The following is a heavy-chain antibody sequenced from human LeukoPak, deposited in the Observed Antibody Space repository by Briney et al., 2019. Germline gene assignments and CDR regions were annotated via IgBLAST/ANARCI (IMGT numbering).Heavy chain of an antibody. Sequence: ASVKVSCKASGYTFTSYGISWVRQAPGQGLEWMGWISAYNGNTNYAQKLQGRVTMTTDTSTSTAYMELRSLRSDDTAVYYCARETAAAGTGDFQHWGQGTLVTVSS. V-gene: IGHV1-18*01. CDR2: ISAYNGNT. CDR3: ARETAAAGTGDFQH. CDR1: GYTFTSYG. J-gene: IGHJ1*01. D-gene: IGHD6-13*01.